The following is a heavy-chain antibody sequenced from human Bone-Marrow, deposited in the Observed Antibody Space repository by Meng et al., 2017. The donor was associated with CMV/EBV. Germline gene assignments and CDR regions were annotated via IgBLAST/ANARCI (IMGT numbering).Heavy chain of an antibody. D-gene: IGHD3-10*01. J-gene: IGHJ4*02. Sequence: GSLRLSCTVSGGSISSSSYYWGWIRQPPGKGLEWIGSIYYSGSTYYNPSLKSRVSISVDTSKNQFSLRLSSVTAADTAVYYCARARGSHYFDYWGQGTLVTVSS. CDR3: ARARGSHYFDY. CDR1: GGSISSSSYY. CDR2: IYYSGST. V-gene: IGHV4-39*07.